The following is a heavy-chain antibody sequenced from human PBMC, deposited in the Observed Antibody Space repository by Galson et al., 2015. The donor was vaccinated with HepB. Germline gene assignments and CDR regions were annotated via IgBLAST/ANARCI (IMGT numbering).Heavy chain of an antibody. D-gene: IGHD3-10*01. CDR1: GGSFSGYY. V-gene: IGHV4-34*01. CDR2: INHSGST. CDR3: ARGRGTMVRGVRYFDY. Sequence: SETLSLTCAVYGGSFSGYYWSWIRQPPGEGLEWIGEINHSGSTNYNPSLKSRVTIPVNKSKNQFSLNLRSGTAADTAVYYCARGRGTMVRGVRYFDYWGQGNLVTVSS. J-gene: IGHJ4*02.